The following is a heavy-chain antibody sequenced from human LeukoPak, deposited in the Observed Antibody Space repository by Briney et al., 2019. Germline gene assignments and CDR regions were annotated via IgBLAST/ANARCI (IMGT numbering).Heavy chain of an antibody. J-gene: IGHJ4*02. CDR2: ISSSGSTI. D-gene: IGHD6-19*01. V-gene: IGHV3-48*03. CDR1: GFTFSSYE. Sequence: SLSLSFAAAGFTFSSYEMNWVRQPPGQGLGWVSFISSSGSTIYYSDSVNGRFTISRDNAKKSLYLQMNSVRAEDTAVYYCAREGPRQWLVRGYYFDYWGEGTLVTVCS. CDR3: AREGPRQWLVRGYYFDY.